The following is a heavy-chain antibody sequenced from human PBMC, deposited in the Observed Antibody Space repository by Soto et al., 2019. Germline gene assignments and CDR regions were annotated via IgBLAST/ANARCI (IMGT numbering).Heavy chain of an antibody. Sequence: QVTLKESGPVLVKPTEPLTLTCTVSGFSLSNARMGVSWIRQPPGKALEWLAHIFSNDEKSYSTSLKSRLTISKDTSKSQVVLTMTNMDPVDTATYYCARIGSVQLWSLFDYWGQGTLVTVSS. D-gene: IGHD5-18*01. J-gene: IGHJ4*02. V-gene: IGHV2-26*01. CDR1: GFSLSNARMG. CDR2: IFSNDEK. CDR3: ARIGSVQLWSLFDY.